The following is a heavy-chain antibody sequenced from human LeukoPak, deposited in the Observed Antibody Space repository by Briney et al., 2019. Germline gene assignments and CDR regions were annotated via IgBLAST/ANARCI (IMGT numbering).Heavy chain of an antibody. J-gene: IGHJ5*02. V-gene: IGHV1-69*05. CDR2: IIPIFGTA. CDR3: ARSGYSYGDTTGFDP. D-gene: IGHD5-18*01. Sequence: GSSVKVSCKAPGGTFSSYAISWVRQAPGQGLEWMGGIIPIFGTANYAQKFQGRVTITTDESTSTAYMELSSLRSEDTAVYYCARSGYSYGDTTGFDPWGQGTLVTVSS. CDR1: GGTFSSYA.